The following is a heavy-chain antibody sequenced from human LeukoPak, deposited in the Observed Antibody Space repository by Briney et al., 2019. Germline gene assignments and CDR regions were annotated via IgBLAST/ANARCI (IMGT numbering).Heavy chain of an antibody. D-gene: IGHD6-13*01. J-gene: IGHJ4*02. Sequence: QPGGPLRLSCAASEFTFSSYPMSCVRQSPGKGLVWVSAISGSGGSTYYEASVKGRFTISRDNSKNTLYLQMNSLRAEDTAVYYCARVAAAGTGYWGEGTLVTVSS. CDR2: ISGSGGST. CDR1: EFTFSSYP. CDR3: ARVAAAGTGY. V-gene: IGHV3-23*01.